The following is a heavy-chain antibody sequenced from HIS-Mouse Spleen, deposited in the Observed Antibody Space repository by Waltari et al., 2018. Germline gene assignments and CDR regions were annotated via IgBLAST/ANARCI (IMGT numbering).Heavy chain of an antibody. CDR3: EGVYGSGSYYFDY. Sequence: QVQLVESGGGVVQPGRSLRLSCAASGFTFSSYGMHWVRQAPGKGREWVAVKSYDGSNKYYADSVKGRFTISRDNSKNTLYLQMNSLRAEDTAVYYCEGVYGSGSYYFDYWGQGTLVTVSS. J-gene: IGHJ4*02. D-gene: IGHD3-10*01. CDR2: KSYDGSNK. V-gene: IGHV3-30*03. CDR1: GFTFSSYG.